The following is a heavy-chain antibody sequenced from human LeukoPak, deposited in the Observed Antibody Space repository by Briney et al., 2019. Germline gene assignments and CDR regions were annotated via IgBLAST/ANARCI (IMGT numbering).Heavy chain of an antibody. Sequence: PGRSLRLSCAASGFTFSSYAMHWVRQAPGKGLEWVSAISGSGGSTYYADSVKGRFTISRDNSKNTLYLQMNSLRAVDTAVYYCAKDRDDSSGYWPLGDIWGQGTLVTVSS. D-gene: IGHD3-22*01. CDR2: ISGSGGST. J-gene: IGHJ4*02. V-gene: IGHV3-23*01. CDR1: GFTFSSYA. CDR3: AKDRDDSSGYWPLGDI.